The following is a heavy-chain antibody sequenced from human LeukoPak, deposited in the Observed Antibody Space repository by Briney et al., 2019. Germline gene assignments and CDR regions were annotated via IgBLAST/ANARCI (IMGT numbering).Heavy chain of an antibody. V-gene: IGHV4-39*01. J-gene: IGHJ4*02. Sequence: PSETLSLTCTVSGASISSSHYYWVWIRQPPGKGLEWIGSIYHSGSTSYSASFKSRVTISVDTSKNQFSLKLTSVTAADTALYYCARGVNSGYFDYCGQGTLVTVSS. CDR2: IYHSGST. CDR3: ARGVNSGYFDY. D-gene: IGHD1-26*01. CDR1: GASISSSHYY.